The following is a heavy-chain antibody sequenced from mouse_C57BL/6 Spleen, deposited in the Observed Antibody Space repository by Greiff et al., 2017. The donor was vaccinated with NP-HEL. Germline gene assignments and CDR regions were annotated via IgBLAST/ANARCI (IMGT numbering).Heavy chain of an antibody. CDR2: VYPGDGDT. V-gene: IGHV1-80*01. CDR1: GYAFSSYW. CDR3: ARETGTRYFDV. J-gene: IGHJ1*03. Sequence: QVQLQQSGAELVKPGASVKISCKASGYAFSSYWMNWVKQRPGKGLEWIGQVYPGDGDTTYNGKFKGKATLTADKSSSTAYMQLSSLTSEDSAVYFCARETGTRYFDVWGTGTTVTVSS. D-gene: IGHD4-1*01.